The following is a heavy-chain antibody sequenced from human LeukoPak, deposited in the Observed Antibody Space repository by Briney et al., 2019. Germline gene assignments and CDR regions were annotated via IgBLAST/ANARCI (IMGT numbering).Heavy chain of an antibody. CDR2: INPSGGST. D-gene: IGHD5-18*01. Sequence: ASVKVSCKASGYTFTSYYMHWVRQAPGQGLEWMGIINPSGGSTSYAQKFQGRVTMTRDTSTSTVYMELSSLRAEDTAVYYCARAAPTAMDPYWGQGTLVTVSS. CDR3: ARAAPTAMDPY. V-gene: IGHV1-46*01. CDR1: GYTFTSYY. J-gene: IGHJ4*02.